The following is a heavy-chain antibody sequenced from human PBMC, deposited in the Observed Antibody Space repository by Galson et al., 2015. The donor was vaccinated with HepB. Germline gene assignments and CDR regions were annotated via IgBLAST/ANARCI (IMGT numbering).Heavy chain of an antibody. Sequence: SLRLSCAASGFTFSGYAMSWVRQAPGKGLEWVSAISGSGGSTYYADSVKGRFTISRDNSKNTLYLQMNSLRAEDTAVYYCAKGDWNFSDWYFDLWGRGTLVTVSS. V-gene: IGHV3-23*01. D-gene: IGHD1-1*01. CDR1: GFTFSGYA. CDR2: ISGSGGST. J-gene: IGHJ2*01. CDR3: AKGDWNFSDWYFDL.